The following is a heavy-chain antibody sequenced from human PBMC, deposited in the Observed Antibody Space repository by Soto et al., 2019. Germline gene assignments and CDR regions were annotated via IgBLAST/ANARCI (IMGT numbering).Heavy chain of an antibody. CDR2: INSDGSST. CDR3: ARAFRYYDILTGYYTENWFDP. Sequence: PGGSLRLSCAASGFTFSSYWMHWVRQAPGKGLVWVSRINSDGSSTSYADSVKGRFTISRDNAKNTLYLQMNSLRAEDTAVYYCARAFRYYDILTGYYTENWFDPWGQGTLVTVSS. D-gene: IGHD3-9*01. J-gene: IGHJ5*02. CDR1: GFTFSSYW. V-gene: IGHV3-74*01.